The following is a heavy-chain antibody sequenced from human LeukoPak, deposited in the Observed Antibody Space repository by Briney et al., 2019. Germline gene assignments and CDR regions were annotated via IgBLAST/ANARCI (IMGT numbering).Heavy chain of an antibody. CDR1: GGSISNYY. CDR2: IYYSGST. J-gene: IGHJ4*02. Sequence: PSETLSLTCTVSGGSISNYYWSWIRQPPGRGLEWIGHIYYSGSTNYNPSLKSRVTISVDTSKNQFSLMLSSVTAADTAVYYCAGGGSYHRYYFDHWGQGTLVTVSS. CDR3: AGGGSYHRYYFDH. D-gene: IGHD1-26*01. V-gene: IGHV4-59*08.